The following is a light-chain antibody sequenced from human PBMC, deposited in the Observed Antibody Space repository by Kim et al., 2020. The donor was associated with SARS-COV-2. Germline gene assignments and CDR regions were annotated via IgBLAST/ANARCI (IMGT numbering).Light chain of an antibody. J-gene: IGLJ2*01. CDR1: SSNF. CDR3: ETWDRNLRRI. V-gene: IGLV1-51*01. CDR2: ENN. Sequence: QSVLTQPPSVSAAPGQRVTISCSGASSNFVSWFQHLPGAAPKLLIYENNKRPSGIPDRFSASKSSTTATLDITGLQTGDEADYYCETWDRNLRRIFGGGTQLTVL.